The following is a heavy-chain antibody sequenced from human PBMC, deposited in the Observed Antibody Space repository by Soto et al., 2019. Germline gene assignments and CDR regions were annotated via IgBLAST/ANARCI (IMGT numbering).Heavy chain of an antibody. CDR3: ARHRRGYPSREVAVVDY. Sequence: SETLSLTCTVSGGSISSSSYYWGWIRQPPGKGLEWIGSIYYSGSTYYNPSLKSRVTISVDTSKNQFSLKLSSVTAADTAVYYCARHRRGYPSREVAVVDYWGQGTLVTVSS. V-gene: IGHV4-39*01. D-gene: IGHD6-19*01. CDR2: IYYSGST. CDR1: GGSISSSSYY. J-gene: IGHJ4*02.